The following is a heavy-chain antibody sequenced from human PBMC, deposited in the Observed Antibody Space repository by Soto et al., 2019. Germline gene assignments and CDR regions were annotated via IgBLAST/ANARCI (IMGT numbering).Heavy chain of an antibody. J-gene: IGHJ4*02. Sequence: QLQLQESGSGLVKPSQTLSLTCAVSGGSISSGGYSWSWIRQPPGKGLEWIGYIYHSGSTYYNPSRKSRVTTSVDRSKNQFSRKLSSVTAADTSVYYWARGETTVTTLDYWGQGTLVTVSS. V-gene: IGHV4-30-2*01. CDR2: IYHSGST. CDR1: GGSISSGGYS. D-gene: IGHD4-17*01. CDR3: ARGETTVTTLDY.